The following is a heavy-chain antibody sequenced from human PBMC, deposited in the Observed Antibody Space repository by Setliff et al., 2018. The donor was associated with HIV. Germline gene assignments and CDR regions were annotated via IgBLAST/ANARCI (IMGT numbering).Heavy chain of an antibody. CDR3: ARRGGISATLSVRAFDS. J-gene: IGHJ4*02. CDR1: GGSITSSGSYY. Sequence: PSETLSLTCTVSGGSITSSGSYYWAWRRQPPGKGLEWIGSAYSSGSTYHSPSFKSRITISVDTSNNQFSLRLNSVTATDTAVYFCARRGGISATLSVRAFDSWGQGTLVTVSS. V-gene: IGHV4-39*01. CDR2: AYSSGST. D-gene: IGHD6-13*01.